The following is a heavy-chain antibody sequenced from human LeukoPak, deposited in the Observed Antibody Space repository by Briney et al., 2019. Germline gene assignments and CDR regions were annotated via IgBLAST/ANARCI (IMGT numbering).Heavy chain of an antibody. CDR1: GYSFTSYW. J-gene: IGHJ3*02. CDR2: IYPGDSDT. Sequence: GESLKISCKGSGYSFTSYWIGWVRQMPGKGLEWMGIIYPGDSDTRYSPSFQGQVTISADKSISTAYPQWSSLKASDTAMYYCARFLGYCSSTSCRQAFDIWGQGTMVTVSS. D-gene: IGHD2-2*01. V-gene: IGHV5-51*01. CDR3: ARFLGYCSSTSCRQAFDI.